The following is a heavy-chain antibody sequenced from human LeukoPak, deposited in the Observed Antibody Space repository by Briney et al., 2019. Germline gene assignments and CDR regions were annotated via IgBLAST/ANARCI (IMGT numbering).Heavy chain of an antibody. CDR1: GFTFSRDW. D-gene: IGHD3-9*01. J-gene: IGHJ4*02. CDR2: ISDGGSIT. V-gene: IGHV3-74*03. CDR3: VGRYYIYNVNNSYFDC. Sequence: GGSLRLSCAASGFTFSRDWMHWVRQAPGKGLVWVSRISDGGSITTYADSVQGRFTISRDYAKNTLFLQMNSLRVEDTSVYFCVGRYYIYNVNNSYFDCWGQGILVTVSS.